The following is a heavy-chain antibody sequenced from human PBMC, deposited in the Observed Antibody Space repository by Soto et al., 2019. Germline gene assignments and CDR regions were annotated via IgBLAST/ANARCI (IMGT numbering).Heavy chain of an antibody. V-gene: IGHV3-66*01. CDR1: GFTVSSNY. CDR2: IYSGGST. J-gene: IGHJ4*02. CDR3: ATMVRGVPPFDY. Sequence: PGGSLRLSCAASGFTVSSNYMSWVRQAPGKGLEWVSVIYSGGSTYYADSVKGRFTISRDNSKNTLYLQMNSLRAEDTAVYYCATMVRGVPPFDYWGQGTLVTVSS. D-gene: IGHD3-10*01.